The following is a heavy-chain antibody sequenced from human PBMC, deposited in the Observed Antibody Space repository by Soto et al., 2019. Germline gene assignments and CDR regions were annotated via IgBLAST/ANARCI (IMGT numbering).Heavy chain of an antibody. CDR1: GGSISSSSYY. D-gene: IGHD3-3*01. J-gene: IGHJ6*02. Sequence: SETLSLTCTVSGGSISSSSYYWGWIRQPPGKGLEWIGSIYYSGSTYYNPSLKSRVTISVDTSKNQFSLKLSSVTAADTAVYYCARRGERWLQFLESYGMDVWGQGTTVTVSS. CDR3: ARRGERWLQFLESYGMDV. CDR2: IYYSGST. V-gene: IGHV4-39*01.